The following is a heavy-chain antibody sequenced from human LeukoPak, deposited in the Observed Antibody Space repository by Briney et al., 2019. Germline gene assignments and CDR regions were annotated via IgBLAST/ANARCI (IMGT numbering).Heavy chain of an antibody. Sequence: GESLKISCKGSGYSFTSYWIGWVRQMPGKGLEWMGIIYPGDSDTRYSPSFQGQVTISADKSISTAYLQWSSLKASDTAMYYCARQSYCDSSGYYYYNWFDPWGQGTLVTVSS. CDR2: IYPGDSDT. D-gene: IGHD3-22*01. CDR3: ARQSYCDSSGYYYYNWFDP. CDR1: GYSFTSYW. J-gene: IGHJ5*02. V-gene: IGHV5-51*01.